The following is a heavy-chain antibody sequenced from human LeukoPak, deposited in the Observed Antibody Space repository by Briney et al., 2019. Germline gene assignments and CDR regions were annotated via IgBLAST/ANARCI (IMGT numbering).Heavy chain of an antibody. CDR1: GYTFTSYG. J-gene: IGHJ5*02. Sequence: ASVKVSCKASGYTFTSYGISWVRQAPGQGLEWMGWISAYNGNTDYAQKLQGRVTMTTDTSTSTAYMELRSLRSDDTAVYYCARYHEAYNWFDPWGQGTLVTVSS. V-gene: IGHV1-18*01. CDR2: ISAYNGNT. CDR3: ARYHEAYNWFDP. D-gene: IGHD2-2*01.